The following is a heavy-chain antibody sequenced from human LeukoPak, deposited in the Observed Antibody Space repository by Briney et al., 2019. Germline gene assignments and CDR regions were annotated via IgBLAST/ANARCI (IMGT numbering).Heavy chain of an antibody. J-gene: IGHJ4*02. CDR3: ARDPDTAMVTAMGY. CDR1: GYTFTSYA. CDR2: INAGNGNT. D-gene: IGHD5-18*01. Sequence: ASVKVFCKASGYTFTSYAMHWVRQAPGQRLEWMGWINAGNGNTKYSQKFQGRVTITRDTSASTAYMELSSLRSEDTAVYYCARDPDTAMVTAMGYWGQGTLVTVSS. V-gene: IGHV1-3*01.